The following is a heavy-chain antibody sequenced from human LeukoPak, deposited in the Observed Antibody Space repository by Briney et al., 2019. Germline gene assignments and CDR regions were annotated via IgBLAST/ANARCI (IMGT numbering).Heavy chain of an antibody. CDR3: ARDSSSGWYYFDY. D-gene: IGHD6-19*01. CDR2: INPNSGGT. CDR1: GYTFTGYY. V-gene: IGHV1-2*06. Sequence: ASVKASCKASGYTFTGYYMHWVRQAPGQGLEWMGRINPNSGGTNYAQKFQGRVTMTRDTSISTAYMELSRLRSDDTAVYYCARDSSSGWYYFDYWGQGTLVTVSS. J-gene: IGHJ4*02.